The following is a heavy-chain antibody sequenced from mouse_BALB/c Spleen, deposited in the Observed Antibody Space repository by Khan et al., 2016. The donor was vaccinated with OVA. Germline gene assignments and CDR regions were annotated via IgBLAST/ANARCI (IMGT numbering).Heavy chain of an antibody. V-gene: IGHV1S136*01. CDR1: GYTFTNYI. CDR3: ARDDGKSVWFGY. D-gene: IGHD1-3*01. J-gene: IGHJ3*01. CDR2: INPYNDGS. Sequence: VQLQQSGPELIKPGASVKMSCKASGYTFTNYIIHWVKQKPGQGLEWIGYINPYNDGSKYNEKFKGKVTLTADKSSSTAYLELSGLTSEESAVYYCARDDGKSVWFGYWGQGTLVTVSA.